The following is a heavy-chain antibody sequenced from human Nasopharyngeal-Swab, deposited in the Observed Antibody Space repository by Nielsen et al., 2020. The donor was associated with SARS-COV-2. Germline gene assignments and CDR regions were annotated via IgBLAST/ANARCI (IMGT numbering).Heavy chain of an antibody. D-gene: IGHD3-3*01. CDR1: GYTFTSYA. CDR3: AREEKSQGIFGVVISGQWWFDP. CDR2: INTNTGNP. V-gene: IGHV7-4-1*02. J-gene: IGHJ5*02. Sequence: ASVKVSCKASGYTFTSYAMNWVRQAPGQGLEWMGWINTNTGNPTYAQGFTGRFVFSLDTSVSTAYLQISSLKAEDTAVYYCAREEKSQGIFGVVISGQWWFDPWGQGTLVTVSS.